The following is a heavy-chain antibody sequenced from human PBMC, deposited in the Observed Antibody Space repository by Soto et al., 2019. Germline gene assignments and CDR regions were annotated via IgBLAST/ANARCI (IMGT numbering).Heavy chain of an antibody. J-gene: IGHJ6*02. CDR3: ARRDYNILTGYYSYGMDV. V-gene: IGHV5-51*01. D-gene: IGHD3-9*01. CDR1: GYSFSSYW. CDR2: IYPGDSDT. Sequence: GESLKISCKGYGYSFSSYWIGWVRQMPGKGLEWMGIIYPGDSDTKYSPSFQGQVTISADKSISTAYLQWSSLKASDTAMYYCARRDYNILTGYYSYGMDVWGQGTTVTVSS.